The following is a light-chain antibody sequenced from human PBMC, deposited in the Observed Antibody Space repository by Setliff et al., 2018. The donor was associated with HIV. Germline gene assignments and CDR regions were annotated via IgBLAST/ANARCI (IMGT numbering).Light chain of an antibody. Sequence: QSVLTQPPSVSAAPGQKVTISCSGSSSNIGNNYVSWYQQLPRTAPKLLIYDNNKRPSGIPDRFSGSKSGTSATLGITGLQTGDEADYYCGTWDSSLSAYVVAPGTKVTVL. J-gene: IGLJ1*01. V-gene: IGLV1-51*01. CDR1: SSNIGNNY. CDR3: GTWDSSLSAYV. CDR2: DNN.